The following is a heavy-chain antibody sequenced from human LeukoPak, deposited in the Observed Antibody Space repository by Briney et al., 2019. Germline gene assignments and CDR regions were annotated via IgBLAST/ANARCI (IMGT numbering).Heavy chain of an antibody. CDR1: GGSISSSSYY. Sequence: SETLSLTCTVSGGSISSSSYYWGWIRQPPGKGLEWIGSIYYSGSTYYNPSLKSRVTISVDTSKSQFSLKLSSVTAADTAVYYCARSGGFMVRGVIFYFDYWGQGTLVTVSS. CDR3: ARSGGFMVRGVIFYFDY. J-gene: IGHJ4*02. V-gene: IGHV4-39*07. CDR2: IYYSGST. D-gene: IGHD3-10*01.